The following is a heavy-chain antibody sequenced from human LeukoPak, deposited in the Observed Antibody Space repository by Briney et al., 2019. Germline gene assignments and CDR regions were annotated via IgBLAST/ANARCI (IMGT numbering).Heavy chain of an antibody. V-gene: IGHV4-34*01. CDR1: GGSFSGYY. J-gene: IGHJ4*02. Sequence: SETLSLTCAVYGGSFSGYYWSWIRQPPGKGLEWIGEINHSGSTNYNPSLKSRVTISVDTSKNQFSLKLSSVTAADTAVYYCARHPIVVVPAAYFDYWGQGTLVTVSS. CDR2: INHSGST. CDR3: ARHPIVVVPAAYFDY. D-gene: IGHD2-2*01.